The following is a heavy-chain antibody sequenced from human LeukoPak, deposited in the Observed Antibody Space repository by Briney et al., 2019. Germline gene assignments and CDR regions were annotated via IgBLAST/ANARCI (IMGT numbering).Heavy chain of an antibody. V-gene: IGHV4-4*07. Sequence: SETLSLTCTVSGGSISSYYWSWIRQPAGKGLEWIGRIYTSGSTNYNPSLKSRVTMSVDTSKNQFSLKLSSVTAADTAVYYCGRGSLGYCSSTSCYAPFVGWWVEMDVWGKGTTVTISS. CDR2: IYTSGST. CDR3: GRGSLGYCSSTSCYAPFVGWWVEMDV. CDR1: GGSISSYY. J-gene: IGHJ6*04. D-gene: IGHD2-2*01.